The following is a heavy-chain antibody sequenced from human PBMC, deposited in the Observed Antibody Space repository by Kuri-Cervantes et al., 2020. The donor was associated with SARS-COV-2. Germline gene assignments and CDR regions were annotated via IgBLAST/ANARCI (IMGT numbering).Heavy chain of an antibody. D-gene: IGHD2-2*01. V-gene: IGHV4-59*01. CDR2: IYYSGST. J-gene: IGHJ6*03. CDR1: GGSISSYY. Sequence: SETLSLTCTVSGGSISSYYWSWIRQPPGKGLEWIGYIYYSGSTNYNPSLKSRVTISVDRSKNQFSLKLSSVTAADTAVYYCARTLVVPAAMLGYYYYYMDVWGKGTTVTVSS. CDR3: ARTLVVPAAMLGYYYYYMDV.